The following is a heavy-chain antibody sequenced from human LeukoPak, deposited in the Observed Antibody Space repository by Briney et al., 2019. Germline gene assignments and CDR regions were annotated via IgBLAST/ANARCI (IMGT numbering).Heavy chain of an antibody. V-gene: IGHV4-39*07. J-gene: IGHJ4*02. CDR2: IYYSGST. CDR1: GGSISSSSYY. Sequence: SETLSLTCTVSGGSISSSSYYWGWIRQPPGKGREWIGSIYYSGSTYYNPSLKRRVTISVDTPKHQYSLKLSAQTAADTAVYYCARHLRDQAFDYWGQGTLVTDS. CDR3: ARHLRDQAFDY.